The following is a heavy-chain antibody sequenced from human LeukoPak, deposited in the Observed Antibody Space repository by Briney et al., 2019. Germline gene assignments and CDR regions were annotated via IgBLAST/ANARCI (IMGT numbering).Heavy chain of an antibody. CDR1: GGSISSSSYY. CDR2: IYYSGST. J-gene: IGHJ5*02. Sequence: SETLSLTCTVSGGSISSSSYYWGWIRQPPGKGLEWIGSIYYSGSTYYNPSLKSRVTISVDTSKNQFSLKLSSVTAADTAVYYCARQVWVLRGWFDPWGQGTLVTVSS. V-gene: IGHV4-39*01. D-gene: IGHD3-16*01. CDR3: ARQVWVLRGWFDP.